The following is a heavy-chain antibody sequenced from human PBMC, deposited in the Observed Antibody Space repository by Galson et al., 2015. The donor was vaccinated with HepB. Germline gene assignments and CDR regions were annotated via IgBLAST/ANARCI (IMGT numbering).Heavy chain of an antibody. V-gene: IGHV4-34*01. CDR3: ARLYGGNSHFDY. CDR1: GGSFSGYY. CDR2: INHSGST. D-gene: IGHD4-23*01. J-gene: IGHJ4*02. Sequence: TLSLTCAVYGGSFSGYYWSWIRQPPGKGLEWIGEINHSGSTNYNPSLKSRVTISVDTSKNQFSLKLSSVTAADTAVYYCARLYGGNSHFDYWGQGTLVTVSS.